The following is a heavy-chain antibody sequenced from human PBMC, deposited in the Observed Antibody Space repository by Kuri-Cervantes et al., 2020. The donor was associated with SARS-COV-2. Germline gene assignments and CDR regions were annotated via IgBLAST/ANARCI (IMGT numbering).Heavy chain of an antibody. V-gene: IGHV3-74*01. Sequence: GGSLRLSCAASGFTFSDYWIHWVRQAPGKGLVWVSRISSDGSSTSYADSVKGRFTISRDNAKNTLYLQMSSLRAEDTAVYYCARDVGVYYYDSSGYYFDYWGQGTLVTVSS. CDR3: ARDVGVYYYDSSGYYFDY. CDR2: ISSDGSST. CDR1: GFTFSDYW. D-gene: IGHD3-22*01. J-gene: IGHJ4*02.